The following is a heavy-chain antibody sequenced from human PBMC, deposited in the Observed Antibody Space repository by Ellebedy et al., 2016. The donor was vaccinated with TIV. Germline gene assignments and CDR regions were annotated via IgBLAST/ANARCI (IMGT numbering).Heavy chain of an antibody. J-gene: IGHJ4*02. CDR2: ISHRDIT. D-gene: IGHD5-12*01. V-gene: IGHV4-39*01. Sequence: MPSETLSLTCSVSGDSISSDVYLWSWIRQPPRGGLEWIGTISHRDITRYNPSLRSRVAMSVDTPKNQFSLTLISAIAAETSVYYCVRLGGAFYDYSGRNGHFDFWGQGILVTVSS. CDR1: GDSISSDVYL. CDR3: VRLGGAFYDYSGRNGHFDF.